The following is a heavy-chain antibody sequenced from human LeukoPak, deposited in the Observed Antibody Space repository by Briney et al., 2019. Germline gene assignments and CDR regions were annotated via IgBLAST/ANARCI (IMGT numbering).Heavy chain of an antibody. CDR2: ITDSEVT. D-gene: IGHD2/OR15-2a*01. J-gene: IGHJ4*02. CDR1: GITISKYS. V-gene: IGHV3-23*01. Sequence: GGSLRLSCAASGITISKYSMNWVRQAPGKGLEWLSAITDSEVTFYADSVKGRFTISRDNSKNTLYLQMDTLRAEDTAVYYCAREPLFYGNDYWGQGTLVTVSS. CDR3: AREPLFYGNDY.